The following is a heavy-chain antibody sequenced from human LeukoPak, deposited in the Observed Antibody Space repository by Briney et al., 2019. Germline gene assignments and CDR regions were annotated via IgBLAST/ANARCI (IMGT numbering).Heavy chain of an antibody. CDR2: INPGAGST. CDR3: ARRHPGTSSNVYYYYFMDV. J-gene: IGHJ6*03. Sequence: ASVKVSCKASGYSFTLYHMHWVRQAPGQGLEWMGVINPGAGSTSYTPKFQGRVIMTRDTSTSTVSMELSRLTSEDTAVYYFARRHPGTSSNVYYYYFMDVWGKGTTVTVSS. D-gene: IGHD2-2*01. V-gene: IGHV1-46*01. CDR1: GYSFTLYH.